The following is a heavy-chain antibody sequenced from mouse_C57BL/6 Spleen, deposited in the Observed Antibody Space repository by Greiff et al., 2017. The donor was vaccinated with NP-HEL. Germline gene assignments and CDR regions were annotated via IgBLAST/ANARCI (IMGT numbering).Heavy chain of an antibody. CDR3: ARDACLDY. V-gene: IGHV7-1*01. J-gene: IGHJ4*01. CDR1: GFTFSDFY. CDR2: SRNKANDYTT. D-gene: IGHD6-1*01. Sequence: EVQVVESGGGLVQSGRSLRLSCAPSGFTFSDFYMEWVRQAPGKGLEWIAASRNKANDYTTEYSASVKGRFIVSRDTSQSILYLQMNALRAEDTAIYYCARDACLDYWGQGTSVTVSS.